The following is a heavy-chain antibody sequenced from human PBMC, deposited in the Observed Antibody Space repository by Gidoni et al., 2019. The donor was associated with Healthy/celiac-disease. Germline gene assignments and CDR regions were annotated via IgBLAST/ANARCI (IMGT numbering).Heavy chain of an antibody. CDR2: IIPILGTA. CDR3: ARSPESPRPFSSTATGWYFQH. CDR1: GGTFSSYA. D-gene: IGHD2-15*01. Sequence: QVQLVQSGAEVKKPGSSVKVSCKASGGTFSSYAISWVRQAPGQGLEWMGGIIPILGTASYAQKFQGRVTITADESTGTACMELSSLRSEDTAVYYCARSPESPRPFSSTATGWYFQHWGQGTLVTVSS. V-gene: IGHV1-69*01. J-gene: IGHJ1*01.